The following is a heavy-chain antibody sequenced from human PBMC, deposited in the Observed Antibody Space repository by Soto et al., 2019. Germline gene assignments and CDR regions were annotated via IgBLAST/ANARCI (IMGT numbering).Heavy chain of an antibody. J-gene: IGHJ4*02. CDR3: VRDPYSWTTVTIMDY. Sequence: GGTLRLSCAASRFTFSNYAMNWVRQAPGKGLEWVSYISHKSSATYHADSVKGRFTISRDNAKNSLYLQMNSLRDEDTAVYYCVRDPYSWTTVTIMDYWYQGTLGSGSS. D-gene: IGHD4-17*01. V-gene: IGHV3-48*02. CDR1: RFTFSNYA. CDR2: ISHKSSAT.